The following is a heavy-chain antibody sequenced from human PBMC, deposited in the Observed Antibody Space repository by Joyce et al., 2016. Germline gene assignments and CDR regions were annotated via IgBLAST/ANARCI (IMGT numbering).Heavy chain of an antibody. CDR3: ATAFRDYFDSSGFLHS. Sequence: QVQPVESGGGVVQPGRSLRLSCVASRFTFRGYGMHWVRQAPGKGLDWVAVISYDGSNKYYADSVKGRFTISRDNSKNTLYLQMNSLRAEDTAMYYCATAFRDYFDSSGFLHSWGQEPWSPSPQ. CDR2: ISYDGSNK. CDR1: RFTFRGYG. V-gene: IGHV3-30*03. J-gene: IGHJ5*01. D-gene: IGHD3-22*01.